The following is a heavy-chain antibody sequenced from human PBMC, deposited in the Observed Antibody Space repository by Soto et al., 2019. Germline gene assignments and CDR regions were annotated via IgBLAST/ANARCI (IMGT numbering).Heavy chain of an antibody. V-gene: IGHV4-39*01. CDR3: ARRSYYGSGSVFDY. CDR1: GGSISSSGYY. Sequence: SETLSLTCTVSGGSISSSGYYWGWIRQPPGKGLEWIGNIYYSGSTNYNPSLKSRVTISVDTSKNQFSLKVSSVTAADTAVYYCARRSYYGSGSVFDYWGQGTLVTVSS. CDR2: IYYSGST. J-gene: IGHJ4*02. D-gene: IGHD3-10*01.